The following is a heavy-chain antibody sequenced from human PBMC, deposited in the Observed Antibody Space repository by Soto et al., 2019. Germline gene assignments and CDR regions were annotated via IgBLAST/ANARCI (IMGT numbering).Heavy chain of an antibody. V-gene: IGHV4-59*01. CDR1: GGSISSYY. Sequence: PSETLSLTSTVSGGSISSYYWSWIRQPPGKGLECIGYIHDTETTNYNPSLKSRVTMSLDTSKNQLSLRLTSVTAADTAVYYCARGTSSWSWKFDYWGQGILVTVSS. CDR3: ARGTSSWSWKFDY. CDR2: IHDTETT. D-gene: IGHD6-13*01. J-gene: IGHJ4*02.